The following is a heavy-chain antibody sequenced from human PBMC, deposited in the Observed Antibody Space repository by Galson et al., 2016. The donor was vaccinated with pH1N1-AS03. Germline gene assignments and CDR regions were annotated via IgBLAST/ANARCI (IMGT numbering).Heavy chain of an antibody. CDR2: IYNGGST. D-gene: IGHD3-22*01. J-gene: IGHJ4*02. CDR3: AINSYEDVYLQGFYFDY. Sequence: SLRLSCAASGFTVSSNYMSWVRQAPGRGLEWVSFIYNGGSTLYADSVQGRFTICRDNSKNTMYIQMDSMETEDTAVYYCAINSYEDVYLQGFYFDYWGQGTLVTVSS. V-gene: IGHV3-53*01. CDR1: GFTVSSNY.